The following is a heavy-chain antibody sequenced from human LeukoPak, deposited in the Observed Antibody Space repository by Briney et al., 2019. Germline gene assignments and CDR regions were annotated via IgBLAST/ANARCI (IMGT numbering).Heavy chain of an antibody. CDR3: ARDPPRIRIAVAGYGMDV. V-gene: IGHV3-21*01. CDR2: ISSSSSYI. J-gene: IGHJ6*02. D-gene: IGHD6-19*01. Sequence: GGSLRLSCAASGFTFSSYSMNWVRQAPGKGLEWVSSISSSSSYIYYAGSVKGRFTISRDNAKNSLYLQMNSLRAEDTAVYYCARDPPRIRIAVAGYGMDVWGQGTTVTVSS. CDR1: GFTFSSYS.